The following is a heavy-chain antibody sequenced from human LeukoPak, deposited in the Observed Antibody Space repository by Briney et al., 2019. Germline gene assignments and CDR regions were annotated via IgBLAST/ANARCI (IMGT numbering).Heavy chain of an antibody. CDR2: INPNSGGT. CDR1: GYTFTGYY. V-gene: IGHV1-2*02. J-gene: IGHJ4*02. CDR3: AREFRSRLWRDGGIPAQYDY. D-gene: IGHD1-20*01. Sequence: GASVKVSCKASGYTFTGYYMHWVRQAPGQGLEWMGWINPNSGGTNYAQKFQGRVTMTRDTSISTAYMELSRLRSDDTAVYYCAREFRSRLWRDGGIPAQYDYWGQGTLVTVSS.